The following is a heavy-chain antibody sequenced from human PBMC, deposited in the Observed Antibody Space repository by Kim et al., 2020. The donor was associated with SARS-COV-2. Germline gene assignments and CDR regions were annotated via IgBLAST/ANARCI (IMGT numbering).Heavy chain of an antibody. V-gene: IGHV4-59*01. CDR3: ARYDSNSLHFDY. D-gene: IGHD4-4*01. J-gene: IGHJ4*02. Sequence: YTPSLKSRVTISVDTSKTQFSLKLSSVTAADTAVYYCARYDSNSLHFDYWGQGTLVTVSS.